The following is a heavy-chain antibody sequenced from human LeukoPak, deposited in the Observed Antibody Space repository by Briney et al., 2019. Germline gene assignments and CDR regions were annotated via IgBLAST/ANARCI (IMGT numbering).Heavy chain of an antibody. V-gene: IGHV3-23*01. CDR2: ISGSGGST. CDR3: APLNAPFDY. Sequence: GGSLRLSCAASGFTFSSYVMSWVRQAPGKGLEWVSGISGSGGSTYYADSVKGRFTISRDNSKNMLYLQMNSLRAEDTAIYYCAPLNAPFDYWGQGTLVTVSS. CDR1: GFTFSSYV. J-gene: IGHJ4*02.